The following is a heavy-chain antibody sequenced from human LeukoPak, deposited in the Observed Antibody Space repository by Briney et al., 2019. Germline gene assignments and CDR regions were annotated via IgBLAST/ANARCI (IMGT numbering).Heavy chain of an antibody. CDR2: IYHSGST. J-gene: IGHJ5*02. V-gene: IGHV4-4*02. D-gene: IGHD3-3*01. CDR3: ARGLYYDFWSGYRNWFDP. CDR1: GGSIKSNNW. Sequence: PSETLSLTCAVSGGSIKSNNWWSWVRQPPGKGLEWIGEIYHSGSTNYNPSLESRVTVSVDKSKNQFSLDLSSVTAADTAVYYCARGLYYDFWSGYRNWFDPWGQGTLVTVSS.